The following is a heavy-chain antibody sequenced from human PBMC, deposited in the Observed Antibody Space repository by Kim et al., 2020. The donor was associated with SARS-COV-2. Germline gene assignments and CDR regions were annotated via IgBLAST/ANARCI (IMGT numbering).Heavy chain of an antibody. V-gene: IGHV4-39*01. CDR2: LSSDGTT. CDR3: ARHFRGDVIYFDY. Sequence: SETLSLTCSVSGGSIITSSYYWAWVRQPSGKWLEWIGSLSSDGTTNYNSSLRSRVTMDVDTSTNSFYLKVTSVTAADTAVYYCARHFRGDVIYFDYWGQG. J-gene: IGHJ4*02. CDR1: GGSIITSSYY.